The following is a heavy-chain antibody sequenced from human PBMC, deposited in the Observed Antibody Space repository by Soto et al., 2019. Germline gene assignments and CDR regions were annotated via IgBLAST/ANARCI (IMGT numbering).Heavy chain of an antibody. J-gene: IGHJ2*01. V-gene: IGHV3-15*07. CDR2: VKSKTHGGTT. CDR3: TADAGIRVVRLVLAYW. Sequence: SCCTIINPCGHWVRKAQGKGLEWVGRVKSKTHGGTTDYAEPAKGRFAISRDDSNNRVYVQLNSLKSEDTAVYFFTADAGIRVVRLVLAYW. CDR1: CCTIINPC. D-gene: IGHD2-8*01.